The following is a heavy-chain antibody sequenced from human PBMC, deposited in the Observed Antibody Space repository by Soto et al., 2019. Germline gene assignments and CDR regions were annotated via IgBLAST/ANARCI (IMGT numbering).Heavy chain of an antibody. Sequence: QITLKESTPTLVKPTQTLTLTCTFSGFSLSTSGVGVGWIRQPPGKALEWLALIYWDDDRRYSPSRKSRLTITKDPSNTQVLPTMTNIDPVDPATYYCAHSPWPGTKAYFDSWGQGTLVTVSS. V-gene: IGHV2-5*02. CDR3: AHSPWPGTKAYFDS. D-gene: IGHD1-1*01. CDR2: IYWDDDR. CDR1: GFSLSTSGVG. J-gene: IGHJ4*02.